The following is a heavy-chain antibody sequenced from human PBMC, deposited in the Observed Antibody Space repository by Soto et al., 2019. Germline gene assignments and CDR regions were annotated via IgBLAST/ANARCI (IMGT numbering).Heavy chain of an antibody. CDR1: GGSFSGYY. D-gene: IGHD4-17*01. CDR2: INHSGST. CDR3: ARGRILGDYGDYEDGIWFDP. Sequence: QVQLQQWGAGLLKPSETLSLTCAVYGGSFSGYYWSWIRQPPGEGLEWIGEINHSGSTNYNPSLKSRVTISVDTSKNQFSLKLSSVTAADTAVYYCARGRILGDYGDYEDGIWFDPWGQGTLVTVSS. V-gene: IGHV4-34*01. J-gene: IGHJ5*02.